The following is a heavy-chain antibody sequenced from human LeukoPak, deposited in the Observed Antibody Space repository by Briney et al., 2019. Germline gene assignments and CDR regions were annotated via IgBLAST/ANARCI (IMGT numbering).Heavy chain of an antibody. J-gene: IGHJ4*02. D-gene: IGHD5-24*01. Sequence: SETLSLTCTVSGGSISSYYWSWIRQPAGKGLEWIGRIYTSGSTNYNPALKSRGTMSVDTSKNQFSLKLSSVTAADTAVYYCARDIDGYNLFDYWGQGTLVTVSS. CDR2: IYTSGST. CDR1: GGSISSYY. CDR3: ARDIDGYNLFDY. V-gene: IGHV4-4*07.